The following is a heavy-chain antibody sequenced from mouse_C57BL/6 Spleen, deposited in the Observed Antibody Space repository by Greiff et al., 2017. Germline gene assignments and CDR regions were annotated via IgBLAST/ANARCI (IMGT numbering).Heavy chain of an antibody. D-gene: IGHD2-4*01. J-gene: IGHJ1*03. CDR3: VYYDYDVGYFDV. Sequence: EVQLQQSGPELVKPGASVKIPCKASGYTFTDYNMDWVKQSHGKSLEWIGDINPNNGGTIYNQKFKGKATWTVDKSSSTAYMELRSLTSEDTAVYYCVYYDYDVGYFDVWGTGTTVTVSS. CDR2: INPNNGGT. CDR1: GYTFTDYN. V-gene: IGHV1-18*01.